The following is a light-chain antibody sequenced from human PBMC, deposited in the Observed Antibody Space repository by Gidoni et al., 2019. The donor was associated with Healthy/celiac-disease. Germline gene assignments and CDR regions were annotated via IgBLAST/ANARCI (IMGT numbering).Light chain of an antibody. CDR3: QQYNSYPYT. J-gene: IGKJ2*01. V-gene: IGKV1-5*03. CDR1: QSISSW. Sequence: DIQLTQSPSTLTASVGYRVTITCRASQSISSWLAWYQQKPGKAPKLLIYKASSLESGVPSRFSGSGSGTEFTLTISSLQPDDFATYYCQQYNSYPYTFGQXTKLEIK. CDR2: KAS.